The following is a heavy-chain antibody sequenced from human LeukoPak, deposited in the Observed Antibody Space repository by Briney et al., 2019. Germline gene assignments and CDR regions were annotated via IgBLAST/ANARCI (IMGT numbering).Heavy chain of an antibody. V-gene: IGHV3-30*02. J-gene: IGHJ6*03. D-gene: IGHD2-2*01. CDR2: IRYDGSNK. Sequence: GGSLRLSCAASGFTFSSYGMHWVRQAPGKGLEWVAFIRYDGSNKYYADSVKGRFTISRDNSKNTLYLQMNSLRAEDTAVYYCATLPVVPAARSLYYYYYYMDVWGKGTTVTVSS. CDR3: ATLPVVPAARSLYYYYYYMDV. CDR1: GFTFSSYG.